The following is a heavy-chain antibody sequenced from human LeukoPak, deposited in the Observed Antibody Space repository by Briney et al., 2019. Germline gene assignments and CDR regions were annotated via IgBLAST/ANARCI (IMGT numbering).Heavy chain of an antibody. V-gene: IGHV3-21*01. CDR2: ISSSSSYI. CDR1: GFTFSSYS. J-gene: IGHJ5*02. CDR3: AREAAISEGWFDP. Sequence: PGGSLRLSCAAAGFTFSSYSMNWVRQAPGKGLEWVSSISSSSSYIYYADSVKGRFTISRDNAKNSLYLQMNSLRAEDTAVYYCAREAAISEGWFDPWGQGTLVTVSS. D-gene: IGHD5-18*01.